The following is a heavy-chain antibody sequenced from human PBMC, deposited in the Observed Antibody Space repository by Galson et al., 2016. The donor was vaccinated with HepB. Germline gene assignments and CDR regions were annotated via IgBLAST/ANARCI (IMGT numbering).Heavy chain of an antibody. J-gene: IGHJ4*02. D-gene: IGHD6-13*01. CDR3: ASVEGLGSNWYRAPHFDS. V-gene: IGHV3-33*01. CDR1: GFTFSRYT. Sequence: SLRLSCATSGFTFSRYTMHWVRQAPGKGLEWVSVIWYDGSYKHYGDSVKGRFTISRDNSKNTLFLQMNSLRIEDTAVYYCASVEGLGSNWYRAPHFDSWGQGTLVTVSS. CDR2: IWYDGSYK.